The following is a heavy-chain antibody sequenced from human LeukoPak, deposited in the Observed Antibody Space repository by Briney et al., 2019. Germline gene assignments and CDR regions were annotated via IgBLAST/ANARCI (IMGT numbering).Heavy chain of an antibody. CDR3: ARLYYDSSGYYQICYFDY. Sequence: SETLSLTCSVSGGSLSNYYWSWIRQPAGKGLEIGRIYTSGSTYYNPSLKSRVTISVDTSKNQFSLNLSSVTAADTAVYYCARLYYDSSGYYQICYFDYWGQGTLVTVSS. J-gene: IGHJ4*02. CDR1: GGSLSNYY. V-gene: IGHV4-4*07. CDR2: IYTSGST. D-gene: IGHD3-22*01.